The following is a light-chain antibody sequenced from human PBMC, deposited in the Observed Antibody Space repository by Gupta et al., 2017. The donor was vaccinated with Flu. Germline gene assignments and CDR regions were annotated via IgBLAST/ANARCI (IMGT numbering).Light chain of an antibody. Sequence: QSVTISCTGTSSDVGDYNYVSWYQHHPGKAPKLMIYDVSKRPSGVPDRFSGSKSGNTASLTISGLQAEDEADYYCCSYAGSYTRVFGGGTKLTVL. J-gene: IGLJ3*02. CDR1: SSDVGDYNY. CDR3: CSYAGSYTRV. CDR2: DVS. V-gene: IGLV2-11*01.